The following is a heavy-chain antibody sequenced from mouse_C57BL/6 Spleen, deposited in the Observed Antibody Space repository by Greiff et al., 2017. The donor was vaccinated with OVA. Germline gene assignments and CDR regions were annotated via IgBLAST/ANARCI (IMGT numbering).Heavy chain of an antibody. CDR1: GYAFSSYW. Sequence: VQRVESGAELVKPGASVKISCKASGYAFSSYWMNWVKQRPGKGLEWIGQIYPGDGDTNYNGKFKGKATLTADKSSSTAYMQLSSLTSEDAAVYFCARKGDGYPFDYWGQGTTLTVSS. J-gene: IGHJ2*01. CDR3: ARKGDGYPFDY. V-gene: IGHV1-80*01. CDR2: IYPGDGDT. D-gene: IGHD2-3*01.